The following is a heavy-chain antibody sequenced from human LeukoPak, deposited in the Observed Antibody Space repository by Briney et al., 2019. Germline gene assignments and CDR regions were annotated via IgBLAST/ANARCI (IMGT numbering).Heavy chain of an antibody. Sequence: GGSLRLSCAASGFTFSSYAMSWVRQAPGKGLEWVSAISCSGGSTYYADSVKGRFTISRDNSKNTLYLQMNSLRGEDTAVYYCAKGPDRNYYFDYWGQGTLVTVSS. V-gene: IGHV3-23*01. CDR2: ISCSGGST. CDR1: GFTFSSYA. J-gene: IGHJ4*02. CDR3: AKGPDRNYYFDY. D-gene: IGHD3-22*01.